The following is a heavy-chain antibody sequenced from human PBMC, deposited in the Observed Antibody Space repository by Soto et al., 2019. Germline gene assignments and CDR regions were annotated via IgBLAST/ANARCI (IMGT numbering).Heavy chain of an antibody. CDR3: ATTGEFSYGSFDY. D-gene: IGHD2-15*01. CDR2: IYYSGST. V-gene: IGHV4-39*01. J-gene: IGHJ4*02. CDR1: GGSISRSSYY. Sequence: SSETLSLTCTVSGGSISRSSYYWGWIRQPPGKRLEWIGNIYYSGSTQHNPSLESRVTISVDTSRNQFSLELNSVTAADTAVYYCATTGEFSYGSFDYWGQGALVTVSS.